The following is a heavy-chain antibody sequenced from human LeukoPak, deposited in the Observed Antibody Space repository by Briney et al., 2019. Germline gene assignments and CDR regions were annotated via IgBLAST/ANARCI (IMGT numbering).Heavy chain of an antibody. CDR1: GFPLSSYA. J-gene: IGHJ4*02. CDR3: ARDLNWETY. Sequence: GGSLRLSCAASGFPLSSYAMSWVRQGPGKGLEWVAATSSSDPGTYHADSVRGRFTISRDNAKNSLYLQMNSLRAEDTAVYYCARDLNWETYWGQGTLVSASS. CDR2: TSSSDPGT. D-gene: IGHD7-27*01. V-gene: IGHV3-23*01.